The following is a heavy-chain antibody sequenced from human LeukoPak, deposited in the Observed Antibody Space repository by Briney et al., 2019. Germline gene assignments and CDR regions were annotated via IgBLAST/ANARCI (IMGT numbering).Heavy chain of an antibody. V-gene: IGHV3-30*04. CDR3: ARGVGIVVVPAAMDY. CDR2: IPYGGSNK. CDR1: GFTFSSYA. J-gene: IGHJ4*02. Sequence: PGRSLRLSCAASGFTFSSYAMHWVRQAPGKGLEWVAVIPYGGSNKYYADSVKGRFTISRDNSKNTLYLQMNSLRAEDTAVYYCARGVGIVVVPAAMDYWGQGTLVTVSS. D-gene: IGHD2-2*01.